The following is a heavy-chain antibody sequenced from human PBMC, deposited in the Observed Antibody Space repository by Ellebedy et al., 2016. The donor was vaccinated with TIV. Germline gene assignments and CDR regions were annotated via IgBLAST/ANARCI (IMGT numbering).Heavy chain of an antibody. CDR1: GFTFSSYG. Sequence: GESLKISXAAFGFTFSSYGMHWVRQAPGKGLEWVAVMSYDGSDKYYADSVKGRFTISRDNSKNTLYLQMNSLRAEDTAVYYCAKSGVEYSSSHYYFDYWGQGTLVTVSS. CDR3: AKSGVEYSSSHYYFDY. V-gene: IGHV3-30*18. J-gene: IGHJ4*02. D-gene: IGHD6-6*01. CDR2: MSYDGSDK.